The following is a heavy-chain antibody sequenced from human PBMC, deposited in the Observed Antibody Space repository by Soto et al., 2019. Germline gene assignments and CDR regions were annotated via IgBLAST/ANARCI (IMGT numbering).Heavy chain of an antibody. J-gene: IGHJ4*02. CDR1: GFAFTNAW. Sequence: EVQLVESGGGLVKPGGSMRISCAASGFAFTNAWMSWVRQAPGKGLEWVGRIKSKTSGGTTDYAAPVKGRFTISRDDSTNPLYLQMHSLKSEDSAVYYCATDGATGFWSNGVWHTKPIWGQGTLVVGSS. V-gene: IGHV3-15*01. CDR3: ATDGATGFWSNGVWHTKPI. CDR2: IKSKTSGGTT. D-gene: IGHD2-8*01.